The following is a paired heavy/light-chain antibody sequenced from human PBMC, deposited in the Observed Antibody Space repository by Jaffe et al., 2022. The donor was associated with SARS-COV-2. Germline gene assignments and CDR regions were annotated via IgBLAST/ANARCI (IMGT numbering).Heavy chain of an antibody. CDR3: ARIKVDSTTDHYYYYYMDV. Sequence: QVQLQESGPGLVKPSETLSLTCTVSGASITTYYWSWVRQPPGKGLEWIGHMYHSGSTNYNPSLKSRVTISVDTSKNQFSLKLSSVTAADTAVFYCARIKVDSTTDHYYYYYMDVWGRGTTVTVSS. D-gene: IGHD1-26*01. V-gene: IGHV4-59*01. CDR2: MYHSGST. CDR1: GASITTYY. J-gene: IGHJ6*03.
Light chain of an antibody. Sequence: SSELTQDPAVSVALGQTVRITCQGDSFRNYYVNWYQQKPGQAPILVIYGENNRPSGIPDRFSGSSSGNTASLTITGAQAEDEADYYCGSRDSSGNVLFGGGTKVTVL. CDR1: SFRNYY. CDR3: GSRDSSGNVL. V-gene: IGLV3-19*01. J-gene: IGLJ2*01. CDR2: GEN.